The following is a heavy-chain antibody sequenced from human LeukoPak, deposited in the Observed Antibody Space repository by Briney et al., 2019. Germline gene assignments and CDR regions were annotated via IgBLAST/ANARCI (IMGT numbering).Heavy chain of an antibody. D-gene: IGHD2-21*02. CDR3: ARTGFVVVTSPADY. Sequence: GGSLRLSCAASGFTFSSYAMHWVRQAPGKGLEWVAVISYDGSNKYYADSVKGRFTISRDNSKNTLYLQMNSLRAEDTAVYYCARTGFVVVTSPADYWGQGTLVTVSS. J-gene: IGHJ4*02. CDR1: GFTFSSYA. CDR2: ISYDGSNK. V-gene: IGHV3-30-3*01.